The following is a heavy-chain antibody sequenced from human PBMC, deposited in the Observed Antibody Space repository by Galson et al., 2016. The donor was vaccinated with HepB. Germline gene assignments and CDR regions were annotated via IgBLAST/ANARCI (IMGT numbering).Heavy chain of an antibody. D-gene: IGHD3-3*01. CDR1: GFTFSDYY. V-gene: IGHV3-11*01. J-gene: IGHJ6*02. CDR3: ARNWGLGDYDFWRDRGSPHGMDV. CDR2: INGGDNII. Sequence: SLRLSCAASGFTFSDYYMSWIRQAPGKGLEWLSYINGGDNIIYHAGSVQGRFTISRDNAKNSVYLQMNSLRAEDTAVYYCARNWGLGDYDFWRDRGSPHGMDVWGQGTTVTVSS.